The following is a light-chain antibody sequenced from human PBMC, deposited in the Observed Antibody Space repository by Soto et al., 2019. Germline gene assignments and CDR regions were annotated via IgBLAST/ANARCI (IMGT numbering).Light chain of an antibody. Sequence: EIVLTQSPATLSLSPGDRATLSCSASQSVGSYLGWYQQRPGQAPRLLIYDASNRATGIPARFSGSGSGTDFTLTISCLEPEDFAVYYSQHRSYWPFTFGGGTKVEIK. V-gene: IGKV3-11*01. CDR1: QSVGSY. CDR3: QHRSYWPFT. CDR2: DAS. J-gene: IGKJ4*01.